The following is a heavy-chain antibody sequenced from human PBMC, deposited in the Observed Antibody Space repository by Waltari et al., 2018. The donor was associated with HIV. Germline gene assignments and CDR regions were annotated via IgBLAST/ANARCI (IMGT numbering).Heavy chain of an antibody. CDR1: TGYTSQTFY. CDR2: VYSNGVT. V-gene: IGHV4-39*01. D-gene: IGHD1-1*01. J-gene: IGHJ4*02. CDR3: VALKTVTGTIDN. Sequence: QLQLQESGPALVKPSDTLSPTCTVSTGYTSQTFYWGWVRQFPGTGLEWIGAVYSNGVTHYAPSLKSRIGLYVDRSKNQFSLTLTAVTAADTSQYFCVALKTVTGTIDNWGQGTLVTVAS.